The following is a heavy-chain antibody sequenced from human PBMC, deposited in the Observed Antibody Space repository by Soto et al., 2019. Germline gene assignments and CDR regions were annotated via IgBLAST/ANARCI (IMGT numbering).Heavy chain of an antibody. CDR1: GYTYNIYG. V-gene: IGHV1-18*01. CDR3: VDWNYEGTCFDP. D-gene: IGHD1-7*01. CDR2: ISTYDGNT. J-gene: IGHJ5*02. Sequence: ASVNVSCKASGYTYNIYGLSWVRQAPGQGLEWMGWISTYDGNTNYAQKLQGRVTMTTDTSTSTAYMELRSLRSDDTAVYYCVDWNYEGTCFDPWGQGTLVTVSS.